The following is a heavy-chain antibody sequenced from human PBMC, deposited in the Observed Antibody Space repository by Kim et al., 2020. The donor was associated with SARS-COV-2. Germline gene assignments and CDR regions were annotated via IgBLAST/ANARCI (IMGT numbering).Heavy chain of an antibody. J-gene: IGHJ6*02. CDR3: AQDPGTAPSYGMDV. V-gene: IGHV3-23*01. Sequence: DSVKGRFTISRDTAKNTLDLQRNSLRADHTAVYYCAQDPGTAPSYGMDVWGQGTTVTVSS.